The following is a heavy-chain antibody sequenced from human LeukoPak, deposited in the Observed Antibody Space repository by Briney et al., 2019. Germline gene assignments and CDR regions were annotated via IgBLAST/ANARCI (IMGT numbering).Heavy chain of an antibody. CDR2: IYPGDSDT. CDR1: GYSFNTYW. D-gene: IGHD3-16*01. J-gene: IGHJ3*01. Sequence: GESLKISCKGSGYSFNTYWIGWVRQMPGKGLEWMGIIYPGDSDTRYGPSFQGQVTISADKSISTAYLQWSSLKASDTAMYYCARGVWGKNYVFDFWGQGTMVTVSS. CDR3: ARGVWGKNYVFDF. V-gene: IGHV5-51*01.